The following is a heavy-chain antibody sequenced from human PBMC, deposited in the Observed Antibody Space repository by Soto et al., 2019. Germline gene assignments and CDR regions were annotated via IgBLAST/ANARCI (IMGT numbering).Heavy chain of an antibody. J-gene: IGHJ3*02. D-gene: IGHD3-22*01. Sequence: ASVQVSCKASGYTFTSYDINWVRQATGQGLEWMGWMNPNSGNTGYAQKFQGRVTMTRNTSISTAYMELSSLRSEDTAVYYCARRRWDYYDSSGYSDAFDIWGQGTMVTVSS. CDR1: GYTFTSYD. V-gene: IGHV1-8*01. CDR2: MNPNSGNT. CDR3: ARRRWDYYDSSGYSDAFDI.